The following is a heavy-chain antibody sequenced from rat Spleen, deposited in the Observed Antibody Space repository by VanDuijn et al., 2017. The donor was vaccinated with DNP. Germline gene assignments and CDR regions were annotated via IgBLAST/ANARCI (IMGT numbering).Heavy chain of an antibody. V-gene: IGHV5-7*01. CDR3: ATGQYGYNY. CDR1: GFTFSDYN. Sequence: EVQLVESGGGLVQPGRSLKLSCAASGFTFSDYNMAWVRQAPKKGLEWVATISYDGSSTYYRDSVKGRFTISRDTAKSTLYLQMNSLRSEDTATYYCATGQYGYNYWGQGVMVTVSS. CDR2: ISYDGSST. D-gene: IGHD1-4*01. J-gene: IGHJ2*01.